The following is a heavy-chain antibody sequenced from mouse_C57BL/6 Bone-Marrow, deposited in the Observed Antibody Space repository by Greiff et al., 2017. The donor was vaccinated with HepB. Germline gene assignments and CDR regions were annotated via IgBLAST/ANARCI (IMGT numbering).Heavy chain of an antibody. D-gene: IGHD1-1*01. V-gene: IGHV14-2*01. CDR2: IDPEDGET. CDR1: GFNIKDYY. Sequence: VQLKESGAELVKPGASVKLSCTASGFNIKDYYMHWVKQRTEQGLEWIGRIDPEDGETKYAPKFQGKATITADTSSNTAYLQLSSLTSEDTAVYYCAPYYYGSSSHYAMDYWGQGTSVTVSS. CDR3: APYYYGSSSHYAMDY. J-gene: IGHJ4*01.